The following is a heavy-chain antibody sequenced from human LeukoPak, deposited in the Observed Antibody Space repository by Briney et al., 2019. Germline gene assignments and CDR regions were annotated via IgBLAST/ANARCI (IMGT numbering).Heavy chain of an antibody. Sequence: PSETLSLTCTVSGGSIGSYYWSWIRQPPGKGLEWIGYIYYSGSTNYNPSLKSRVTISVDTSKNQFSLKLSSVTAADTAVYYCARYSSGWYYFDYWGQGTLVTVSS. CDR3: ARYSSGWYYFDY. V-gene: IGHV4-59*01. J-gene: IGHJ4*02. CDR1: GGSIGSYY. D-gene: IGHD6-19*01. CDR2: IYYSGST.